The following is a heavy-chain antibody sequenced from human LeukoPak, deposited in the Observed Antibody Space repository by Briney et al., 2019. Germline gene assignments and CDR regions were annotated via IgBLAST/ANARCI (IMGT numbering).Heavy chain of an antibody. CDR3: ARKATTGPTKAAFDI. CDR2: IYYSGSI. Sequence: SETLSLTCAVSGYSISSSNYWGWIRQPPGKGLEWIGHIYYSGSIYYNPSLKSRVTMPVDTSKNQFSLKLSSVTAVDTAVYYCARKATTGPTKAAFDIWGQGTMVTVSS. V-gene: IGHV4-28*05. J-gene: IGHJ3*02. CDR1: GYSISSSNY. D-gene: IGHD4-17*01.